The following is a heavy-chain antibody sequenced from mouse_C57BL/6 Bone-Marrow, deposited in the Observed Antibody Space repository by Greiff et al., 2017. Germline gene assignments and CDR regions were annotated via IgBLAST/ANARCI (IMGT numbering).Heavy chain of an antibody. CDR2: INPYNGGT. CDR1: GYTFTDYY. Sequence: DVQLVESGPVLVKPGASVKMSCKASGYTFTDYYMNWVKQSHGKSLEWIGVINPYNGGTSYNQKFKGKATLTVDKSSSTVYMELNSLTSEDSAVYYCEGSWFAYWGQGTLVTVSA. D-gene: IGHD3-3*01. CDR3: EGSWFAY. J-gene: IGHJ3*01. V-gene: IGHV1-19*01.